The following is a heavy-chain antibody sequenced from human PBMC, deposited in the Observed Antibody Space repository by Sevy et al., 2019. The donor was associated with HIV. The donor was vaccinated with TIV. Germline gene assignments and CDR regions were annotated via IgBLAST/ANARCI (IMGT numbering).Heavy chain of an antibody. V-gene: IGHV1-18*01. CDR2: ISAYNGNT. J-gene: IGHJ4*02. Sequence: ASVKVSCKASGYTFTSYGMSWVRQAPGQGLEWMGWISAYNGNTNYAQKLQGRVTMTTDTSTSTAYMELRSLRSDDTAVYYCARDPPSYDFWSGYYGDYWGQGTLVTVSS. D-gene: IGHD3-3*01. CDR3: ARDPPSYDFWSGYYGDY. CDR1: GYTFTSYG.